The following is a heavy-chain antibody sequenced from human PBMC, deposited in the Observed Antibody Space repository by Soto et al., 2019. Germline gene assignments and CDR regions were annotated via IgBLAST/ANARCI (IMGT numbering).Heavy chain of an antibody. V-gene: IGHV3-23*01. D-gene: IGHD6-19*01. CDR2: ISDSGGST. Sequence: PGGSLRLSCAASGLPFSNFAMNLVRQSPGKGLEWVSNISDSGGSTYYADSVKGRFTISRDNSKNTLYLQMNSLRGRDTAIYYCVKAGSGGYYSGCFDCWVRGT. J-gene: IGHJ6*03. CDR1: GLPFSNFA. CDR3: VKAGSGGYYSGCFDC.